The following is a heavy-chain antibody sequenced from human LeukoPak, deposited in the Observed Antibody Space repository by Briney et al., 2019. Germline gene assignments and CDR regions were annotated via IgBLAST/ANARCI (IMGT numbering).Heavy chain of an antibody. CDR2: IIGDGITT. V-gene: IGHV3-64*02. CDR3: ARERAGYYLDV. CDR1: GFTFSPCT. Sequence: PGGSLRLSCAASGFTFSPCTMHWVRQAPGKGLEFVSAIIGDGITTYYADSVKGRFTVSRDNSKSTLYLQMGSLTAEDMAVYYCARERAGYYLDVWGKGTTVTVFS. D-gene: IGHD3-9*01. J-gene: IGHJ6*04.